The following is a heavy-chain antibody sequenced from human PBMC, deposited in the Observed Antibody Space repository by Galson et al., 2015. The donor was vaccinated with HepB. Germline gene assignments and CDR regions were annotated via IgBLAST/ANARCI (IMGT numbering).Heavy chain of an antibody. Sequence: CAISGDSVSTNRAAWNWIRQSPSRGLEWLGRTYYRSKWYTDYAVSVKSRITINPDTSKSQFSLQLHSVTFEDTAVYYCARDHQLVLGFDPWGQGTLVTVSS. CDR2: TYYRSKWYT. J-gene: IGHJ5*02. D-gene: IGHD6-13*01. V-gene: IGHV6-1*01. CDR1: GDSVSTNRAA. CDR3: ARDHQLVLGFDP.